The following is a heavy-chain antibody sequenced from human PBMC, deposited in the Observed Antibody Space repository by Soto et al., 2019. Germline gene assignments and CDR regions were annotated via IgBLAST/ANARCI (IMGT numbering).Heavy chain of an antibody. CDR2: IYHSGST. CDR3: ARSQPTVTSYDY. J-gene: IGHJ4*02. V-gene: IGHV4-30-2*01. Sequence: SETLSLTCAVSGGSISSGGYSWTWIRQPPGKGLEGIGYIYHSGSTYYHPSLKSRVTISVDRSKSQFSLKLSSVTAADTAVYYCARSQPTVTSYDYWGQGTLVTVSS. D-gene: IGHD4-17*01. CDR1: GGSISSGGYS.